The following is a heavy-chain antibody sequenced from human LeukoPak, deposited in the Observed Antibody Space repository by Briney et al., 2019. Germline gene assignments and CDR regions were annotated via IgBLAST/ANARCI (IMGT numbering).Heavy chain of an antibody. CDR1: GVTVSNNY. V-gene: IGHV3-66*03. Sequence: GGSLRLSCAASGVTVSNNYISWVRQAPGKGLEWVSVMYSTGITQYGDSVRGRFTISRDNSKNTVYLQMNSLKPEDTAVYHCARDPGGGPTHGYWGQGTLVTVSS. D-gene: IGHD1-26*01. CDR2: MYSTGIT. J-gene: IGHJ4*02. CDR3: ARDPGGGPTHGY.